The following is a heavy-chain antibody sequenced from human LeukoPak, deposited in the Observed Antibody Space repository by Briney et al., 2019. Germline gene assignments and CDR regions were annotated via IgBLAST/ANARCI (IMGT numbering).Heavy chain of an antibody. CDR3: ARRGFYDSSGYDY. J-gene: IGHJ4*02. CDR2: ISGSSTDI. V-gene: IGHV3-21*06. Sequence: GGSLRLSCAASGFTFSNYAMNWVRQAPGKGLEWVSSISGSSTDIYYADSVKGRFTISRDNAKNSLYLQINSLRAEDTAIYYCARRGFYDSSGYDYWGQGTLVTVSS. D-gene: IGHD3-22*01. CDR1: GFTFSNYA.